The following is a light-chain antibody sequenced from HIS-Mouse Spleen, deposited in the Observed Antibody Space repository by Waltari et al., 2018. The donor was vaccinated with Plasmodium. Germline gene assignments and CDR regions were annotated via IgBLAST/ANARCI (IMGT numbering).Light chain of an antibody. Sequence: DIHMTLPPSSLSASVGDGVTIPCRASQSISSYLNWYQQKPGKAPKLLVYAASSLQSGVPSRFSGSGSGTDFTLSISSLQPEDVATDYCQQSYSTWTFGQGTKVEIK. J-gene: IGKJ1*01. V-gene: IGKV1-39*01. CDR3: QQSYSTWT. CDR2: AAS. CDR1: QSISSY.